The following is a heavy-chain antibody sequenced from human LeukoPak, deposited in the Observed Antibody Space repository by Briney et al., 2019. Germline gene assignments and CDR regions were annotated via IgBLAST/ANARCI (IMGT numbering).Heavy chain of an antibody. J-gene: IGHJ4*02. D-gene: IGHD3-10*01. CDR2: IYDSESI. Sequence: SETLSLTCTVSGGSISGYYWSWVRQPPGKGLEWIGYIYDSESIKYNPSLQSRVTKSADTSKNQFSLKLNSVTAADTAVYYCARDSASRGLDYWGQGTLVSVSS. CDR1: GGSISGYY. CDR3: ARDSASRGLDY. V-gene: IGHV4-59*01.